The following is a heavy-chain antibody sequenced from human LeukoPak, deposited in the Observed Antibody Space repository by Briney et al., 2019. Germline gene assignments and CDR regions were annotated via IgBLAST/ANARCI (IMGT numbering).Heavy chain of an antibody. CDR2: ISAYNGNT. CDR1: GYTFTSYG. Sequence: GASVKVSCKASGYTFTSYGISWVRQAPGQGLEWMGWISAYNGNTNYAQKLQGRVTMTTDTSTSTAYMELRSLRSDDTAVYYCARDRSKWYYYDSSGSEIDYWGQGTLVTVSS. V-gene: IGHV1-18*01. D-gene: IGHD3-22*01. CDR3: ARDRSKWYYYDSSGSEIDY. J-gene: IGHJ4*02.